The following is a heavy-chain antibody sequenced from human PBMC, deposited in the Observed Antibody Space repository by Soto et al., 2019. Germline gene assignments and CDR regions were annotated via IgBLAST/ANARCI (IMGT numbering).Heavy chain of an antibody. J-gene: IGHJ4*02. V-gene: IGHV3-23*01. Sequence: EIQLLESGGGLVQPGESLRISCAASGFTFGSYAMTWVRQAPGKGLEWVSALTGSGASTYYADSVTGRFIISRDNSRNTLYLQMYRLRAEDTAVYYCAQDFGGRRPFHYWGQGTLVTVSS. CDR2: LTGSGAST. CDR3: AQDFGGRRPFHY. D-gene: IGHD1-26*01. CDR1: GFTFGSYA.